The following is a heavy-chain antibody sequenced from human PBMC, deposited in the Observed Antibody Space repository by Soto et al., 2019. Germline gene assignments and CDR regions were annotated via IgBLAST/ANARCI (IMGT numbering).Heavy chain of an antibody. CDR2: INHSGST. J-gene: IGHJ4*02. V-gene: IGHV4-34*01. Sequence: PSETLSLTCAVYGGSFRGYYWSWIRQPPGKGLEWIGEINHSGSTNYNPSLKSRVTISVDTSKNQFSLKLSSVTAADTAVYYCARVVGRWLQFYGATIDYWGQGTLVTVSS. D-gene: IGHD5-12*01. CDR1: GGSFRGYY. CDR3: ARVVGRWLQFYGATIDY.